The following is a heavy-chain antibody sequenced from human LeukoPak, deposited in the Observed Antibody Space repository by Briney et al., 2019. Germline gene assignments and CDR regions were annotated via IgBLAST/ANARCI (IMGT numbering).Heavy chain of an antibody. D-gene: IGHD3-10*01. CDR3: VRDGEGVAISVNYWFDP. CDR1: GFKFTGYD. V-gene: IGHV1-8*01. Sequence: ASVEVSCKASGFKFTGYDINWVRQASGRGLEWMGWMNPNNGKTGYAQKFQGRVTMTRDTSTSTAYMELRGLISEDTAVYYCVRDGEGVAISVNYWFDPWGQGTLVTVSS. J-gene: IGHJ5*02. CDR2: MNPNNGKT.